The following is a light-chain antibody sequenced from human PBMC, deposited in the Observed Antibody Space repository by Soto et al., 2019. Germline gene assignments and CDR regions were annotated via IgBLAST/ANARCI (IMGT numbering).Light chain of an antibody. CDR3: QQYNNWPPWT. CDR1: QTISGTY. V-gene: IGKV3-20*01. CDR2: SSS. Sequence: EIVLTQSPGTLSLSPGERATLSCRASQTISGTYLAWYQRKPGQAPRLLIYSSSSRAAGVSDRFSGSGSGTEFTLTISSLQSGDFAVYYCQQYNNWPPWTFGQGTKVDIK. J-gene: IGKJ1*01.